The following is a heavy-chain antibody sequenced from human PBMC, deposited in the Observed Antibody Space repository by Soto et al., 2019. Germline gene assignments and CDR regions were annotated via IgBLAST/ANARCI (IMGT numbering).Heavy chain of an antibody. CDR2: ISYDGSNK. CDR3: ARDRGGIAARLLDY. Sequence: PGGSLRLSCAASGFTFSSYAMHWVRQAPGKGLEWVAVISYDGSNKYYADSVKGRFTISRDNSKNTLYLQMNSLRAEDTAVYYCARDRGGIAARLLDYWGQGTLVTVSS. V-gene: IGHV3-30-3*01. CDR1: GFTFSSYA. J-gene: IGHJ4*02. D-gene: IGHD6-6*01.